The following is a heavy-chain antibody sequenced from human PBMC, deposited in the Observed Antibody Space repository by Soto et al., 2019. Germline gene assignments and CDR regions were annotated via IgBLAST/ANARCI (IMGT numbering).Heavy chain of an antibody. CDR2: ISGSGGST. Sequence: EVQLLESGGGLVQPGGSLRLSCAASGFTFSSYAMNWVRQAPGKGLEWVSVISGSGGSTYNADSVKGRFTISRDNSKNTLYLRVNSRRAEDTAVYYCASRSSGWYFDYWGQGTLVTVSS. J-gene: IGHJ4*02. V-gene: IGHV3-23*01. D-gene: IGHD6-19*01. CDR1: GFTFSSYA. CDR3: ASRSSGWYFDY.